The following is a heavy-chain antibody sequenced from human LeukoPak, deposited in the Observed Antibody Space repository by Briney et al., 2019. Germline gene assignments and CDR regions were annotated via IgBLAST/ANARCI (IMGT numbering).Heavy chain of an antibody. J-gene: IGHJ4*02. Sequence: SQTLSLTCTVSGGSISSYYWSWIRQPPGKGLGWIGYIYYSGSTNYNPSLKSRVTISVDTSKNQFSLKLSSVTAADTAVYYCARNYDFWSGSLDYWGQGTLVTVSS. D-gene: IGHD3-3*01. CDR2: IYYSGST. V-gene: IGHV4-59*01. CDR3: ARNYDFWSGSLDY. CDR1: GGSISSYY.